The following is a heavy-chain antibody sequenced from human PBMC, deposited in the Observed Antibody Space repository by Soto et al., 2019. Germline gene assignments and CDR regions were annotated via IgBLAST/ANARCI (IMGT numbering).Heavy chain of an antibody. J-gene: IGHJ4*02. Sequence: SETLSLTCTVSGGSISSYYWSWIRQPPGKGLEWIGYIYYSGSTNYNPSLKSRVTISVDTSKNQFSLKLSSVTAADTAVYYCARLRYSSGEGYFDYWGQGTLVTVSS. V-gene: IGHV4-59*01. D-gene: IGHD6-19*01. CDR2: IYYSGST. CDR3: ARLRYSSGEGYFDY. CDR1: GGSISSYY.